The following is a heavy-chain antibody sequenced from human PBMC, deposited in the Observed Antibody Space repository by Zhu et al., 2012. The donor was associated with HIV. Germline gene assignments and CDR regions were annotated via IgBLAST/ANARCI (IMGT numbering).Heavy chain of an antibody. V-gene: IGHV3-23*01. J-gene: IGHJ4*02. CDR1: GFTFSSYA. D-gene: IGHD2-2*01. CDR2: ISGSGGST. CDR3: AKDPRPHCSSTSCYAGY. Sequence: EVQLLESGGGLVQPGGSLRLSCAASGFTFSSYAMSWVRQAPGKGLEWVSAISGSGGSTYYADSVKGRFTISRDNSKNTLYLQMNSLRAEDTAVYYCAKDPRPHCSSTSCYAGYWGQGTLVTVSS.